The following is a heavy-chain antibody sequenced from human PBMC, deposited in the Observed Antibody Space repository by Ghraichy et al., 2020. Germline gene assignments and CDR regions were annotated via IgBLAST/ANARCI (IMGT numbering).Heavy chain of an antibody. V-gene: IGHV5-51*01. CDR3: ARSHNFTPYYFDH. Sequence: GESLNISCQGSEDSFTTYWIGWVRQMPGEGLEWVGIIYHDDSDTRYSPSFQGHVTMSVDKSTNTAYLQWTSLRASDTAVYFCARSHNFTPYYFDHWGQGTLVTVSS. J-gene: IGHJ4*02. CDR2: IYHDDSDT. D-gene: IGHD2-21*01. CDR1: EDSFTTYW.